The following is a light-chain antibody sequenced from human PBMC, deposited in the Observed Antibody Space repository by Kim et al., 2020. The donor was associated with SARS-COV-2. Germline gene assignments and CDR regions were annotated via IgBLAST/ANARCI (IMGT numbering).Light chain of an antibody. V-gene: IGLV3-1*01. CDR3: QAWDSSTNWV. Sequence: VSPGQTASITCSGDKLGDKYACWYQQKPGQSPVLVIYQDSKRPSGIPERFAGSNSGNTATLTISGTQAMDEADYYCQAWDSSTNWVFGGGTKLTVL. J-gene: IGLJ3*02. CDR2: QDS. CDR1: KLGDKY.